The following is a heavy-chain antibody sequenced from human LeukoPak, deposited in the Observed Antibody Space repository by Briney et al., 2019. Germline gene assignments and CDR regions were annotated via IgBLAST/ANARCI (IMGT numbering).Heavy chain of an antibody. Sequence: GGSLRLSCAASGFTFSSYWMSWVRQAPGKGLEWVANIKQDGSEKYYVDSVKGRFTISRDNAKNSLYLQMNSLRAEDTAVYYCARDAPGDSGYYDSSGLYYFDYWGQGTLVTVSS. J-gene: IGHJ4*02. V-gene: IGHV3-7*01. D-gene: IGHD3-22*01. CDR3: ARDAPGDSGYYDSSGLYYFDY. CDR1: GFTFSSYW. CDR2: IKQDGSEK.